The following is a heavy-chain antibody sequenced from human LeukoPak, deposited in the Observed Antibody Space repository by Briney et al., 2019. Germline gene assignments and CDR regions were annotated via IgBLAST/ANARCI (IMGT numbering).Heavy chain of an antibody. Sequence: ASVKVSCKASGYTFTGYYIHWVRQAPGQGLEWMGWINPNSGGTNYAQNFQSRVTMTRDTSISTAYMELSRLRSDDTAMYYCSTTSGYYSPFDYWGQGTLVTVSS. J-gene: IGHJ4*02. D-gene: IGHD3-22*01. CDR2: INPNSGGT. CDR1: GYTFTGYY. CDR3: STTSGYYSPFDY. V-gene: IGHV1-2*02.